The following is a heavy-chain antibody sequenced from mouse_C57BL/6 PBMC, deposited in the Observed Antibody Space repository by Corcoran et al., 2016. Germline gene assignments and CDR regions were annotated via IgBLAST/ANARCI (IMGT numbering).Heavy chain of an antibody. J-gene: IGHJ4*01. D-gene: IGHD1-1*01. V-gene: IGHV1-63*01. Sequence: QVQLQQSGAELVRPGTSVKMSCKASGYTFTNYWIGWAKQRPGHGLEWIGDIYPGGGYTNYNEKFKGKATLTADKSSSTAYMQFSSLTSEDSAIYYCARWASTVVRDYYAMDYWGQGTSVTVSS. CDR2: IYPGGGYT. CDR1: GYTFTNYW. CDR3: ARWASTVVRDYYAMDY.